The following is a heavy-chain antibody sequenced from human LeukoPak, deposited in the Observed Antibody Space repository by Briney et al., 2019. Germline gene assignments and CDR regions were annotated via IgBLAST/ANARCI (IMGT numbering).Heavy chain of an antibody. V-gene: IGHV3-7*03. CDR3: AKDIVGSSRD. D-gene: IGHD6-6*01. J-gene: IGHJ4*02. Sequence: GGSLRLSCAASGFTFSGYWMSWVRQAPGKGLEWVANIKQDGGETYFADSVKGRFLISRDNTKNSLYLQMNSLRAEDTAVYYCAKDIVGSSRDWGQGTLVTVSS. CDR2: IKQDGGET. CDR1: GFTFSGYW.